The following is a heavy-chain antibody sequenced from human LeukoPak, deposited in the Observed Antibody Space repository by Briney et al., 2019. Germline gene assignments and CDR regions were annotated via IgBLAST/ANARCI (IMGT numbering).Heavy chain of an antibody. V-gene: IGHV4-30-4*08. CDR2: IYYSGST. Sequence: PSETLSLTCTVSGGSISSSSYYWGWIRQPPGKGLEWIGYIYYSGSTYYNPSLKSRVTISVDTSKNQFSLKLSSVTAADTAVYYCARGPTREDYFDYWGQGTLVTVSS. CDR3: ARGPTREDYFDY. D-gene: IGHD2-15*01. J-gene: IGHJ4*02. CDR1: GGSISSSSYY.